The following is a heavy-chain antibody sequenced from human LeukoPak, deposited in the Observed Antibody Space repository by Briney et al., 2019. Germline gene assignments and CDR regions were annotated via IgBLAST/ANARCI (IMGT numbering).Heavy chain of an antibody. V-gene: IGHV3-53*01. D-gene: IGHD6-13*01. CDR3: ARAPPYSSSWYCFVD. CDR1: GFTVSSNY. J-gene: IGHJ4*02. Sequence: GGSLRLSCAASGFTVSSNYMSWVRQAPGKGLEWVSVIYSGGSTYYADSVKGRFTISRDNSKNTLYLQMNSLRAEDTAVYYCARAPPYSSSWYCFVDWGQGTLVTVSS. CDR2: IYSGGST.